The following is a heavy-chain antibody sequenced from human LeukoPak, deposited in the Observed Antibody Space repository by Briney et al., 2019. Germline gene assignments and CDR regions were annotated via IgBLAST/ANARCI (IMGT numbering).Heavy chain of an antibody. J-gene: IGHJ4*02. D-gene: IGHD3-10*01. CDR1: GFTFSNYW. V-gene: IGHV3-74*01. CDR2: INSDGSTT. CDR3: TRGGVDY. Sequence: GGSLRLSCAASGFTFSNYWMHWVRQAPGKGLVWVSRINSDGSTTTYAYSAKGRFTFSRDNAQHTLCLQTNSLRAEDTAVYFCTRGGVDYWGQGTLVTVSS.